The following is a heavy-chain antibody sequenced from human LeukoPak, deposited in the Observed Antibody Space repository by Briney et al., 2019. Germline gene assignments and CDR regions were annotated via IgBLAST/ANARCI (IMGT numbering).Heavy chain of an antibody. CDR2: IIPIFGTA. CDR3: ARQIVVVPAARTNYYYMDV. D-gene: IGHD2-2*01. V-gene: IGHV1-69*01. Sequence: SVKVSCKASGGTFSSYAISWARQAPGQGLEWMGGIIPIFGTANYAQKFQGRVTITADESTSTAYMELSSPRSEDTAVYYCARQIVVVPAARTNYYYMDVWGKGTTVTVSS. J-gene: IGHJ6*03. CDR1: GGTFSSYA.